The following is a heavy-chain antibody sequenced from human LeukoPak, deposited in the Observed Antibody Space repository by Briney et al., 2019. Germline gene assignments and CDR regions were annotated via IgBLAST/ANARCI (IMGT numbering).Heavy chain of an antibody. D-gene: IGHD2-15*01. CDR3: AKVVFEGYYFDY. Sequence: GGSLRLSCAASGFTFSSYAMHWVRQAPGKGLEWVAVISYDGSNKYYADSVKGRFTISRDNSKNTLYLQMNSLRAEDTAVYYCAKVVFEGYYFDYWGQGTLVTVSS. J-gene: IGHJ4*02. V-gene: IGHV3-30-3*01. CDR1: GFTFSSYA. CDR2: ISYDGSNK.